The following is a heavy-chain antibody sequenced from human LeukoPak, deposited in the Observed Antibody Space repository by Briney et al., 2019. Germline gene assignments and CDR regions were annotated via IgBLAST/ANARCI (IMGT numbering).Heavy chain of an antibody. Sequence: PGGSLRLSCVVSGFTFSNYAMSWVRQAPGEGLEWVSAISGSGTSTYYADFVKGRFTISRDNSKNTVYLQMNSLRAEDTAMYYCAKEKSGYYGSGSYWFDYWGQGTLVTVSS. J-gene: IGHJ4*02. D-gene: IGHD3-10*01. CDR1: GFTFSNYA. CDR3: AKEKSGYYGSGSYWFDY. V-gene: IGHV3-23*01. CDR2: ISGSGTST.